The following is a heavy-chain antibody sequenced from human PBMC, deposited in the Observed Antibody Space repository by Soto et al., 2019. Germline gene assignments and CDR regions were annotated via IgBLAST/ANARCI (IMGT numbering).Heavy chain of an antibody. CDR2: IWYDGSNK. Sequence: GGSLRLSCAASGFTFSSYGMHWVRQAPGKGLEWVAVIWYDGSNKYYADSVKGRFTISRDNSKNTLYLQMNSLRAEDTAVYYCARETHYDILTGWTYYYYVMDVWGQGTTVTVSS. V-gene: IGHV3-33*01. J-gene: IGHJ6*02. CDR1: GFTFSSYG. CDR3: ARETHYDILTGWTYYYYVMDV. D-gene: IGHD3-9*01.